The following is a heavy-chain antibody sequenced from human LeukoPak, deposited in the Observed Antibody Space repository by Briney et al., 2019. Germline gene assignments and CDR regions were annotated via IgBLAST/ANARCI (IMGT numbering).Heavy chain of an antibody. CDR1: GFSVNNNY. V-gene: IGHV3-23*01. CDR3: AKDPGAKWGYCSSTSCQGNY. CDR2: ISGSGGST. J-gene: IGHJ4*02. D-gene: IGHD2-2*01. Sequence: GGSLRLSCTASGFSVNNNYISWVRQAPGRGLEWVSVISGSGGSTYYADSVKGRFTISRDNSKNTLYLQMNSLRAEDTAVYYCAKDPGAKWGYCSSTSCQGNYWGQGTLVTVSS.